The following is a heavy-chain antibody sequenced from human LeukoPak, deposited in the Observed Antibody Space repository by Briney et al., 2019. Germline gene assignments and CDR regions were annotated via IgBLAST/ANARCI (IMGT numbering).Heavy chain of an antibody. Sequence: GGSLRLSCSASGFTFSSYAMCWVRQAPGKGLEWVSGISGSGGSTYYLDSVKGRFTISRDNSKNTLYLQMNSLRAEDTAVYYCAKDFDGSTWFGRNYMDVWGKGTTITVSS. V-gene: IGHV3-23*01. CDR3: AKDFDGSTWFGRNYMDV. CDR1: GFTFSSYA. J-gene: IGHJ6*03. D-gene: IGHD6-13*01. CDR2: ISGSGGST.